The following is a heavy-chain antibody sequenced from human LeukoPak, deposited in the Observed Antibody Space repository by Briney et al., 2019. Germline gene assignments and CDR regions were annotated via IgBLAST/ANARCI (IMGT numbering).Heavy chain of an antibody. J-gene: IGHJ4*02. CDR1: GFTFSSYS. V-gene: IGHV3-21*04. CDR3: AKIGSYYDILTGYYMEGFFDY. CDR2: ISSSSSYI. Sequence: GGSLRLSCAASGFTFSSYSMNWVRQAPGKGLEWVSSISSSSSYIYYADSVKGRFTISRDNAKNTLYLQMNSLRAEDTAVYYCAKIGSYYDILTGYYMEGFFDYWGQGTLVTVSS. D-gene: IGHD3-9*01.